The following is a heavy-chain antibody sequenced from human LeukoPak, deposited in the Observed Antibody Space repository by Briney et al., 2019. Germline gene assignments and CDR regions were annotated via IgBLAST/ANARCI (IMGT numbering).Heavy chain of an antibody. V-gene: IGHV3-30*18. CDR3: AKIGSIFDY. Sequence: GGSLRLSCAASGFTFSSYGMHWVRQAPGKGLEWVAVISYDGSNKYYADSVKGRFTISRDNSKNTLYLQMNSLRAEDMAVYYCAKIGSIFDYWGQGTLVTVSS. CDR2: ISYDGSNK. J-gene: IGHJ4*02. CDR1: GFTFSSYG. D-gene: IGHD6-13*01.